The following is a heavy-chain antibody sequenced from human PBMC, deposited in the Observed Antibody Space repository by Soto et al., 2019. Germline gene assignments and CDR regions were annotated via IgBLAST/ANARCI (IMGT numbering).Heavy chain of an antibody. CDR1: GGSISSSSYY. CDR2: IYYSGNT. J-gene: IGHJ3*02. CDR3: AKGCSGGSCYVRDAFDI. D-gene: IGHD2-15*01. Sequence: QLQLQESGPGLVKPSETLSLTCTVSGGSISSSSYYWGWIRQPPGKGLEWLGSIYYSGNTYYNPSLKTRVTISVDTSKNQFSLKLSSVTAADAAVYYCAKGCSGGSCYVRDAFDIWGQGTMVTVSS. V-gene: IGHV4-39*01.